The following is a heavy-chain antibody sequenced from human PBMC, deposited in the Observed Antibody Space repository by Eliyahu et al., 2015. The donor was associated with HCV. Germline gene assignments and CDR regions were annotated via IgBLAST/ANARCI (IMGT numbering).Heavy chain of an antibody. Sequence: QLQLQESGPGLVKPSETLSLTCTVXGGSISSSSYYWGWIRQPPGKGLEWIGSIYYSGSTYYNPSLKSRVTISVDTSKNQFSLKLSSVTAADTAVYYCARHTIRRFDPWGQGTLVTVSS. J-gene: IGHJ5*02. V-gene: IGHV4-39*01. CDR2: IYYSGST. CDR1: GGSISSSSYY. D-gene: IGHD5-24*01. CDR3: ARHTIRRFDP.